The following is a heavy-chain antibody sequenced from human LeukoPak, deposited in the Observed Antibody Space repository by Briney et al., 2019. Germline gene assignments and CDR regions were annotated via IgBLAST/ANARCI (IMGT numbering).Heavy chain of an antibody. CDR2: IYHSGST. J-gene: IGHJ5*02. V-gene: IGHV4-38-2*01. D-gene: IGHD3-3*01. CDR3: ARRSSAFDP. CDR1: GYSISSGYY. Sequence: PSETLSLTCAVSGYSISSGYYWGWIRQPPGKGREWIGNIYHSGSTYYNPSLKSRVTISVDRSKSQFSLKLSSVTAADTAVYYCARRSSAFDPWGQGTLVTVSS.